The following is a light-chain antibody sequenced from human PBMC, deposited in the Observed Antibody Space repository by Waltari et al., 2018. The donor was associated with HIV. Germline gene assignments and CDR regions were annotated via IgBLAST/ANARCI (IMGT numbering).Light chain of an antibody. J-gene: IGLJ2*01. CDR1: TGPVTGDHY. CDR2: DTT. Sequence: QGVVTQEPPLTVPPGGTITLTCASSTGPVTGDHYPSWVQQKPGQVPTTLIFDTTNRHSSTPARFSGSLLWGKAALTLSGALPGDEADYYCLLSFRGPRLFSGGTRLTVL. V-gene: IGLV7-46*01. CDR3: LLSFRGPRL.